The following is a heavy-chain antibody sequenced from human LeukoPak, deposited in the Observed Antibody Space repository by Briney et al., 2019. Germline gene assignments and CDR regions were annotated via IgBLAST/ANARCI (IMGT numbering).Heavy chain of an antibody. CDR1: GYTFTSYG. Sequence: ASVKVSCKASGYTFTSYGTSWVRQAPGQGLEWMGWISAYNGNTNYAQKLQGRVTMTTDTSTSTAYMELRSLRSDDTAVYYCARVVSPSRRYYFDYWGQGTLVTVSS. CDR3: ARVVSPSRRYYFDY. V-gene: IGHV1-18*01. J-gene: IGHJ4*02. D-gene: IGHD3-10*01. CDR2: ISAYNGNT.